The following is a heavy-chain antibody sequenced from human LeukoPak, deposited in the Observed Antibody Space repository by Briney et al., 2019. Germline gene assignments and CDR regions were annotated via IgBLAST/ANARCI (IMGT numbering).Heavy chain of an antibody. D-gene: IGHD6-6*01. CDR3: ATSSSPGLFDY. CDR1: GFTFGDYT. Sequence: PGGSLRLSCAASGFTFGDYTMHWVRQAPGKGLEWVSLITWGGGSTYYADSVKGRFTISRDNSKKSLYLQMNSLRTEDTALYYCATSSSPGLFDYWGQGTLVTVSS. CDR2: ITWGGGST. J-gene: IGHJ4*02. V-gene: IGHV3-43*01.